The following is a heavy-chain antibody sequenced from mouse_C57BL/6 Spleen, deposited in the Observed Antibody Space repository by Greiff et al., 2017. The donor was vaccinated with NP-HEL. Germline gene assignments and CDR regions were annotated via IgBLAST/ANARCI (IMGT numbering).Heavy chain of an antibody. CDR1: GYTFTSYG. CDR2: IYPRSGNT. CDR3: ARREVYYYGSSSYYYAMDY. D-gene: IGHD1-1*01. J-gene: IGHJ4*01. V-gene: IGHV1-81*01. Sequence: VQLQQSGAELARPGASVKLSCKASGYTFTSYGISWVKQRTGQGLEWIGEIYPRSGNTYYNEKFKGKATLTADKSSSTAYMELRSLTSEDSAVYFCARREVYYYGSSSYYYAMDYWGQGTSVTVSS.